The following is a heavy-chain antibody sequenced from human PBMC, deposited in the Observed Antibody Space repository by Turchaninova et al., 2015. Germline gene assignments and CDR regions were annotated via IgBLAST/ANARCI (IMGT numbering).Heavy chain of an antibody. V-gene: IGHV4-38-2*01. Sequence: QVQLQESGPRLVRPSETLALPCVVSGYSVKSAYYWAWIRPLPRKGLEYIATMKQYGTTYNNPSLKSRVTRSVDTSQNQFSLRLSSVTAADTAVYVCARHGNYAFDSWGQGILVTVSS. CDR1: GYSVKSAYY. D-gene: IGHD3-3*01. J-gene: IGHJ5*01. CDR2: MKQYGTT. CDR3: ARHGNYAFDS.